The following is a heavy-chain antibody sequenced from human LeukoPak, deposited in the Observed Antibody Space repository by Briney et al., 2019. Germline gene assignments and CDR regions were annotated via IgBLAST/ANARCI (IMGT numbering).Heavy chain of an antibody. V-gene: IGHV3-48*03. Sequence: GGSLRLSCAASGFSFSSYEMKWVRQAPGKGLEWVSYISSSGSTKYYADSVKGRFTISRDNAKNSLYPQMNSLRAEDTAVYYCVRADRSSWYSRLDYWGQGTLVTVSS. CDR3: VRADRSSWYSRLDY. CDR2: ISSSGSTK. J-gene: IGHJ4*02. D-gene: IGHD6-13*01. CDR1: GFSFSSYE.